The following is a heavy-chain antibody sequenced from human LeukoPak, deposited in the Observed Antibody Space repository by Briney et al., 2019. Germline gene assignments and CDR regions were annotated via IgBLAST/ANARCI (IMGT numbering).Heavy chain of an antibody. CDR3: ARDVLLTGDRVFDY. D-gene: IGHD3-9*01. J-gene: IGHJ4*02. CDR1: GDSISSDDYF. Sequence: SETLSLTCGVSGDSISSDDYFWSWVRQPPGKGLEWIGHISHRGSTYYNPSLKSRATISVDRSKNQFSLKLSSVTAADTAVYYCARDVLLTGDRVFDYWGQGTLVTVSS. V-gene: IGHV4-30-2*01. CDR2: ISHRGST.